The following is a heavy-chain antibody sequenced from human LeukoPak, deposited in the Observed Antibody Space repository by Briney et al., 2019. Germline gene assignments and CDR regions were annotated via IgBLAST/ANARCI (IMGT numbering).Heavy chain of an antibody. CDR3: AKDLGYSGYDSVFDY. V-gene: IGHV3-9*01. CDR2: ISWNSGSI. Sequence: PGRSLRLSCAASGFTFDDYAVHWVRQAPGKGLEWVSGISWNSGSIGYADSVKGRFTISRDNAKNSLYLQMNSLRAEDTALYYCAKDLGYSGYDSVFDYWGQGTLVTVSS. CDR1: GFTFDDYA. D-gene: IGHD5-12*01. J-gene: IGHJ4*02.